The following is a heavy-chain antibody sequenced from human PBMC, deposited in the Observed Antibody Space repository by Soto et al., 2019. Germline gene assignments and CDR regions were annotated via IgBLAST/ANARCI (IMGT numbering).Heavy chain of an antibody. CDR2: VYYTGST. D-gene: IGHD6-6*01. CDR1: GGSMSGYY. Sequence: QVQLQESGPGLVKPSETLSLTCRVSGGSMSGYYWSWVRLAPCKGLEWIGYVYYTGSTNYNPSLQSRVSISVDTSNKHFSLSLSLVTAADTAGYFCARSIAVPSGHIDHWGQGIRVTISS. J-gene: IGHJ4*02. CDR3: ARSIAVPSGHIDH. V-gene: IGHV4-59*01.